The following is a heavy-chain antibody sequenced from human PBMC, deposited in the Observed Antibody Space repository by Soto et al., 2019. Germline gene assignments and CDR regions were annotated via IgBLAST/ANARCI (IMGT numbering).Heavy chain of an antibody. CDR3: ARGRVYGDYGGGHFDY. CDR1: GYTFTSYD. Sequence: GASVKVSCKASGYTFTSYDINWVRQATGQGLEWMGWMNPNSGNTGYAQKFQGRVTMTRNTSISTAYMELSSLRSEDTAVYYCARGRVYGDYGGGHFDYWGQGTLVTVSS. CDR2: MNPNSGNT. D-gene: IGHD4-17*01. V-gene: IGHV1-8*01. J-gene: IGHJ4*02.